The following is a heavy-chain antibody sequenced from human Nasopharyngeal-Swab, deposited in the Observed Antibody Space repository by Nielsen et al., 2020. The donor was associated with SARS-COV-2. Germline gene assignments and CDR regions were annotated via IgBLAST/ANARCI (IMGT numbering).Heavy chain of an antibody. V-gene: IGHV3-43*02. CDR3: AKDMKALGYDFWSGPLDY. CDR2: ISGDGGST. D-gene: IGHD3-3*01. CDR1: GFTFSSYW. J-gene: IGHJ4*02. Sequence: GESLKISCAASGFTFSSYWMHWVRQAPGKGLEWVSLISGDGGSTYYADSVKGRFTISRDNSKNSLYLQMNSLRTEDTALYYCAKDMKALGYDFWSGPLDYWGQGTLVTVSS.